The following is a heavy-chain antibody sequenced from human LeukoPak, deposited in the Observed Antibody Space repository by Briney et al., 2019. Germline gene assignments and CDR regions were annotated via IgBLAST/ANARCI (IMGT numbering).Heavy chain of an antibody. CDR3: ARGGGYHDYVWGSYRHLDY. D-gene: IGHD3-16*02. CDR1: GGPFSGYY. Sequence: PSETLSLTXAVYGGPFSGYYWIWLSQPPGKGLVGMVETNHSGSTNYNPTLKSRVTISADTSKNQFSLKLSCVTAADTAVYYCARGGGYHDYVWGSYRHLDYWGQGTLVTVSS. CDR2: TNHSGST. J-gene: IGHJ4*01. V-gene: IGHV4-34*01.